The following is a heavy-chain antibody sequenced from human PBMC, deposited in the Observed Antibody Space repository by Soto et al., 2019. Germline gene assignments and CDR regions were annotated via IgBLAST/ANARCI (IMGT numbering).Heavy chain of an antibody. CDR2: ISSSSSTI. CDR3: ARSPSTIVGVDCLFRDYYMDV. V-gene: IGHV3-48*01. CDR1: GFTFSSYS. D-gene: IGHD3-3*01. J-gene: IGHJ6*03. Sequence: EVQLVESGGGLVQPGGSLRLSCAVSGFTFSSYSMNWVRQAPGKGLEWVSYISSSSSTIYYADSVKGRFTISRDNAKNSLYLQRNSVRAEDTAVYYCARSPSTIVGVDCLFRDYYMDVWGKGTTGTVSS.